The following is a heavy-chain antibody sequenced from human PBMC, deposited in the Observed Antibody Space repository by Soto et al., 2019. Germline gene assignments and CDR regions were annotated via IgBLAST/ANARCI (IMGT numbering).Heavy chain of an antibody. CDR1: GGSISSYY. J-gene: IGHJ6*03. CDR3: ASIDDYYYYMDV. V-gene: IGHV4-59*08. Sequence: PSGTLSLTCTVSGGSISSYYWSWIRQPPGKGLEWIGYIYYSGSTNYNPSLRSRVTISVDTSKNQFSLKLSSVTAADTAVYYCASIDDYYYYMDVWGKGTTVTVSS. CDR2: IYYSGST.